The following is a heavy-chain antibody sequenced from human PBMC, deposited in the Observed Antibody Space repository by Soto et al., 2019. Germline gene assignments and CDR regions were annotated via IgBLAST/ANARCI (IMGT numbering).Heavy chain of an antibody. Sequence: QVQLVQSGAEVKKPGSSVKVSCKASGGTFSSYAISWVRQAPGQGLEWMGGIIPIFCTANYAQKFQGRVTITAYESTSTAYMELSSLRSEDTAVYYCARQYYGSGVVWTSCMDGWGQGTTVTVSS. CDR2: IIPIFCTA. V-gene: IGHV1-69*19. J-gene: IGHJ6*02. D-gene: IGHD3-10*01. CDR3: ARQYYGSGVVWTSCMDG. CDR1: GGTFSSYA.